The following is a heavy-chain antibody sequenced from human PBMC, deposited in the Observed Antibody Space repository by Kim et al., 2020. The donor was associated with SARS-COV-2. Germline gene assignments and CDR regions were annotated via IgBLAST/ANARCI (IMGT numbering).Heavy chain of an antibody. CDR3: ARDQLVQMSWFDP. CDR2: ISYDGSNK. D-gene: IGHD6-13*01. V-gene: IGHV3-30*04. Sequence: GGSLRLSCAASGFTFSSYAMHWVRQAPGKGLEWVAVISYDGSNKYYADSVKGRFTISRDNSKNTLYLQMNSLRAEDTAVYYCARDQLVQMSWFDPWGQGT. CDR1: GFTFSSYA. J-gene: IGHJ5*02.